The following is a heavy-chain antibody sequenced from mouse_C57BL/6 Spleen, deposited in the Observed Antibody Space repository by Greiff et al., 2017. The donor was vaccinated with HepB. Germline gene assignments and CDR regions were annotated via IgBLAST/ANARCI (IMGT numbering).Heavy chain of an antibody. Sequence: VQLQQSGPELVKPGASVKLSCKASGYTFTSYGISWVKQRTGQGLEWIGEIYPRSGNTYYNEKFKGKATLTADKSSSTAYMELRSLTSEDSAVYFCARNYGSSPHWYFDVWGTGTTVTVSS. V-gene: IGHV1-81*01. J-gene: IGHJ1*03. CDR3: ARNYGSSPHWYFDV. CDR1: GYTFTSYG. CDR2: IYPRSGNT. D-gene: IGHD1-1*01.